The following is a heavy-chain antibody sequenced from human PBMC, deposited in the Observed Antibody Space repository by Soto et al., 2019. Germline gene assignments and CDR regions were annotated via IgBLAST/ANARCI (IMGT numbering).Heavy chain of an antibody. D-gene: IGHD5-18*01. J-gene: IGHJ6*02. CDR3: AKGTTEYSYGTYFFYYGMDV. CDR2: VTGTGGRT. CDR1: GFTFTAYA. V-gene: IGHV3-23*01. Sequence: EVQLLESGGDLVQPGGSLRLSCAASGFTFTAYAMTWVRQAPGKGREWVSGVTGTGGRTYYADSVRGRFTISRDSSKNTLYLQMNGLRAEDTAIYYCAKGTTEYSYGTYFFYYGMDVWGQGTPVTVSS.